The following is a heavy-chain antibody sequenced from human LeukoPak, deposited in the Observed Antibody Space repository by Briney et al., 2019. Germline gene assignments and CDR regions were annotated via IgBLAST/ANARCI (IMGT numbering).Heavy chain of an antibody. V-gene: IGHV4-4*09. CDR1: GGSISSYY. Sequence: SETLSLTCTVSGGSISSYYWSWLRQPPGKGLEWIGYIYTSGSTNYNPSLKSRVTISVDTSKNQFSLKLSSVTATDTAAYYCARHELTGDKEGNWFDPWGQGTLVTVSS. D-gene: IGHD7-27*01. CDR3: ARHELTGDKEGNWFDP. J-gene: IGHJ5*02. CDR2: IYTSGST.